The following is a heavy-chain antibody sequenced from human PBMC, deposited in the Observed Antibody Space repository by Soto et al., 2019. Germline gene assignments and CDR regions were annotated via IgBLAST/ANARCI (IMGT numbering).Heavy chain of an antibody. CDR3: VRVDASNSFDI. V-gene: IGHV3-48*02. CDR1: GFNFISYS. J-gene: IGHJ3*02. Sequence: EVQLVESGGNLVQPGGSLRLSCAASGFNFISYSMSWVRQAPGKGLEWVSYISNSGSIIHDADSVKGRFTISRDNAKNSLSLQMNSLRDEDTALYSCVRVDASNSFDIWGQGTVVTVSS. D-gene: IGHD2-2*01. CDR2: ISNSGSII.